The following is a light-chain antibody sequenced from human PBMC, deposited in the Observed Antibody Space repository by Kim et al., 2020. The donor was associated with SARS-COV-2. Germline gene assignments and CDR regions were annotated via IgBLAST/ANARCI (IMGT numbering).Light chain of an antibody. CDR2: SNG. V-gene: IGLV1-44*01. CDR3: GVWDDSLDAYV. J-gene: IGLJ1*01. CDR1: SRNIGKKT. Sequence: GRGAALAESGCSRNIGKKTVDGYQQLPRTVPKLLMHSNGQRPSGVPDRFSGSQSGTSASLAISGLQSDDEADYYCGVWDDSLDAYVFGTGTKVTVL.